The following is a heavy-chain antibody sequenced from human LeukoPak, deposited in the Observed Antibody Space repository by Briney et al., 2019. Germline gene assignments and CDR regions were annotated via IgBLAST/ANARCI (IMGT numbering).Heavy chain of an antibody. D-gene: IGHD2-15*01. CDR2: MNPNSGNT. V-gene: IGHV1-8*01. J-gene: IGHJ6*03. Sequence: GASVKVSCKASGYTFTSYDINWVRQATGQGLEWMRWMNPNSGNTGYAQKFQGRVTMTRNTSISTAYMELSSLRSEDTAVYYCAVAATPNYYYYYYMDVWGKGTTVTVSS. CDR1: GYTFTSYD. CDR3: AVAATPNYYYYYYMDV.